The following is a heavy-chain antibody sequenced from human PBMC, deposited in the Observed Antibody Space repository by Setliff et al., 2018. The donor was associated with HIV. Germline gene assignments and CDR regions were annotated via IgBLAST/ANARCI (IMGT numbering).Heavy chain of an antibody. D-gene: IGHD3-22*01. CDR2: IDYSGRI. CDR1: GDSISSHS. V-gene: IGHV4-59*11. Sequence: SETLSLTCNVSGDSISSHSWTWIRPPPGKGLEWIGSIDYSGRIDKKTSLKSRLRMSIDTSKNQFYVNLFSVTAADTAIYYCARVLYDSGGFFTTAGPLSLDLWGRGTLVTVSS. J-gene: IGHJ2*01. CDR3: ARVLYDSGGFFTTAGPLSLDL.